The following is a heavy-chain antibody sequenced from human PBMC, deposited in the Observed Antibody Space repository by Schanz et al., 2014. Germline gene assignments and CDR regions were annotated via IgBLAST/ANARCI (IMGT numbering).Heavy chain of an antibody. CDR3: ARDRIAVAGGFFDY. CDR2: ISFDGSHE. D-gene: IGHD6-19*01. Sequence: VQLVESGGGLVQPGGSLRVSCAASGFTFRSYWMNWVRQAPGKGLEWVAVISFDGSHESYADSVRGRFTISRDNSKNTLYLQMDSLRAEDTAVYYCARDRIAVAGGFFDYWGQGTLVTVSS. V-gene: IGHV3-30*03. J-gene: IGHJ4*02. CDR1: GFTFRSYW.